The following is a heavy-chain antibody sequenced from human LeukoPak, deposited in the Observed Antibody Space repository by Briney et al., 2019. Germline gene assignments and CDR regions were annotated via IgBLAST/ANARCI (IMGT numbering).Heavy chain of an antibody. CDR2: INLNSGAT. D-gene: IGHD2-15*01. CDR3: ARDPYCSGDTCYSPYDY. V-gene: IGHV1-2*02. CDR1: GYIFTGYY. Sequence: ASVKVSCKASGYIFTGYYIHWVRQAPGQRLEWMGWINLNSGATIYAQRFQGRVTMTRDTSITTAYMELSSLKSDDTAFYYCARDPYCSGDTCYSPYDYWGQGTLVTVSS. J-gene: IGHJ4*02.